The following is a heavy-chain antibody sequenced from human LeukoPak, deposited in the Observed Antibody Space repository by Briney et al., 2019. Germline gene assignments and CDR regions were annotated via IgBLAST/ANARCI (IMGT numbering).Heavy chain of an antibody. CDR2: IYSSGIT. V-gene: IGHV4-4*07. CDR3: ARQDSGTYLNPLDI. CDR1: GGSISSYY. Sequence: SETLSLTCTVSGGSISSYYWSWIRQPAGKGLEWIGRIYSSGITNYNPSFKSRVTMSVDTSKNQLSLKLRSVTAADTAVYYCARQDSGTYLNPLDIWGQGTVVTVSS. J-gene: IGHJ3*02. D-gene: IGHD1-26*01.